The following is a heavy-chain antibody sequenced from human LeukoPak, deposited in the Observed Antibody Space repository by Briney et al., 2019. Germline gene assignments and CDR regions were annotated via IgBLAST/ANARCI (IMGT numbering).Heavy chain of an antibody. D-gene: IGHD5-18*01. V-gene: IGHV3-21*01. CDR3: ARVLSEYSYSYGTDY. Sequence: GGSLRLSCSASGFPFRRYSMSWVRQGPGKGLEWGSSITSSSTDIYYADPVTGGFTISRDNAKNSLYLQIDSLRARDPAVFYCARVLSEYSYSYGTDYWGQRALVTVSS. J-gene: IGHJ4*02. CDR1: GFPFRRYS. CDR2: ITSSSTDI.